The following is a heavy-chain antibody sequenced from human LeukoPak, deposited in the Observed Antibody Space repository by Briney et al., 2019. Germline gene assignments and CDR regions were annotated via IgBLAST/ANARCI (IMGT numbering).Heavy chain of an antibody. J-gene: IGHJ3*02. CDR2: IGNGNSPI. D-gene: IGHD6-6*01. CDR3: ARGFPARRGAFDI. Sequence: PGGSLRLSCAASVASGFTFSNFIMNWVRQAPGKGLEWVSYIGNGNSPIYYADSVKGRFTISRDNAKNSLYLQMHSLRAEDTAIYYCARGFPARRGAFDIWGQGTKVTVSS. CDR1: GFTFSNFI. V-gene: IGHV3-48*01.